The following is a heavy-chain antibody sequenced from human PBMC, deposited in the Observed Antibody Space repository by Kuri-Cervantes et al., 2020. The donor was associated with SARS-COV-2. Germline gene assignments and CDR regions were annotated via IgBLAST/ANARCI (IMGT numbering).Heavy chain of an antibody. CDR3: ARGMVRGVIQYYYYGMDV. CDR2: INPNSGGT. D-gene: IGHD3-10*01. CDR1: GYTFSGGYY. Sequence: ASVKVSCKASGYTFSGGYYMYWVRLAPGQGLEWMGWINPNSGGTNYAQKFQGWVTMTRDTSISTAYMELSRLRSDDTAVYYCARGMVRGVIQYYYYGMDVWGQGTTVTVSS. J-gene: IGHJ6*02. V-gene: IGHV1-2*04.